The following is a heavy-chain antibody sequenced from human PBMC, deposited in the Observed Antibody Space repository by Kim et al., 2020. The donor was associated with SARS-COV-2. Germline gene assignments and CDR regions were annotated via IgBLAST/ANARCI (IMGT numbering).Heavy chain of an antibody. CDR2: ISSSSSYT. CDR1: GFTFSDYY. Sequence: GGSLRLSCAASGFTFSDYYMSWIRQAPGKGLEWVSYISSSSSYTNYADSVKGRFTISRDNAKNSLYLQMNSLRAEDTAVYYCARAGETYYYGSGRIRGGMDVWGQGTTVTVSS. D-gene: IGHD3-10*01. J-gene: IGHJ6*02. V-gene: IGHV3-11*06. CDR3: ARAGETYYYGSGRIRGGMDV.